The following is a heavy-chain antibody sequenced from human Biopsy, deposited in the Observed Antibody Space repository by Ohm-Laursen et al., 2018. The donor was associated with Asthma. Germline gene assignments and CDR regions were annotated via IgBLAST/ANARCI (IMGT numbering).Heavy chain of an antibody. CDR2: IFFDGSNK. Sequence: SLRLSCTASGFTFHNYVMHWVRQAPGKGLEWVAGIFFDGSNKYYADSVNSRLTVSRDDSKNTLYLQMNSLRPDDTAVYYYARDVMEWYLPAFDFWGQGTLVTVSS. CDR1: GFTFHNYV. J-gene: IGHJ4*02. D-gene: IGHD3-3*01. V-gene: IGHV3-30-3*01. CDR3: ARDVMEWYLPAFDF.